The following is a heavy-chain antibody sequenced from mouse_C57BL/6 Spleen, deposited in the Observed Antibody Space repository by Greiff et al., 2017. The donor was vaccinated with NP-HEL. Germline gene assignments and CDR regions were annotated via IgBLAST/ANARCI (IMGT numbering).Heavy chain of an antibody. J-gene: IGHJ4*01. CDR2: IYPSDSET. CDR3: ARGSDYYGSSYLYYARDY. Sequence: QVQLQQPGAELVRPGSSVKLSCKASGYTFTSYWMDWVKQRPGQGLEWIGNIYPSDSETHYNQKFKDKATLTVDKSSSTAYMQLSSLTSEDSAGYYCARGSDYYGSSYLYYARDYWGQGTLVTVSA. V-gene: IGHV1-61*01. D-gene: IGHD1-1*01. CDR1: GYTFTSYW.